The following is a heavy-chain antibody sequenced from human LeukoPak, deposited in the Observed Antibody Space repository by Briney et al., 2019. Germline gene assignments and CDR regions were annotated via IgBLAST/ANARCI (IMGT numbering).Heavy chain of an antibody. CDR2: IYHSGST. D-gene: IGHD1-26*01. Sequence: SETLSLTCAVSGGSISSGNWWNWVRQSPGKGLEWIGDIYHSGSTNYNASLQSRVTISIDTSKNQFSLRLSSVTAADTAMYYCAKSGGYGLIDYWGQGTLVTVSS. J-gene: IGHJ4*02. V-gene: IGHV4-4*02. CDR1: GGSISSGNW. CDR3: AKSGGYGLIDY.